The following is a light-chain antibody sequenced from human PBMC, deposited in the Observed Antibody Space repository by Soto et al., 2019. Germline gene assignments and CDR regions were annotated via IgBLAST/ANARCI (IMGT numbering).Light chain of an antibody. CDR3: QQYGSSPPST. J-gene: IGKJ5*01. Sequence: EIVLTQSPGTLSLSPGERATLSCRASQSVSSSYLAWYQQKPGQAPRLLIYGASSRATGIPDRFSGSGSGTDFTLTISRLEPEDCAVYYCQQYGSSPPSTFGQWTRLESK. CDR2: GAS. V-gene: IGKV3-20*01. CDR1: QSVSSSY.